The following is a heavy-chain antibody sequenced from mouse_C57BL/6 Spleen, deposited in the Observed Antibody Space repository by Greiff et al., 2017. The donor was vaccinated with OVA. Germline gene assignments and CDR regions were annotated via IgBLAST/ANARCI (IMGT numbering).Heavy chain of an antibody. J-gene: IGHJ1*03. D-gene: IGHD2-5*01. CDR1: GYAFSSYW. CDR3: ARTAPYYSNYDWYFDV. Sequence: QVQLQQSGAELVKPGASVKISCKASGYAFSSYWMNWVKQRPGKGLEWIGQIYPGDGDTNYNGKFKGKATLTADKSSSTAYMQLSSLTSEDSAVYFCARTAPYYSNYDWYFDVWGTGTTVTVSS. CDR2: IYPGDGDT. V-gene: IGHV1-80*01.